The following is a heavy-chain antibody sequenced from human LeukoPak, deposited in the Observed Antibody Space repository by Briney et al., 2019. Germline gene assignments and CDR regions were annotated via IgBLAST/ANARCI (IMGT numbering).Heavy chain of an antibody. CDR3: AKDSSLGGYYFGY. J-gene: IGHJ4*02. CDR1: GFTFNHYG. D-gene: IGHD6-13*01. V-gene: IGHV3-30*18. CDR2: ISYDGSNK. Sequence: PGRSLRLSCAASGFTFNHYGIHWVRQAPGKGLEWVAVISYDGSNKYYADSVKGRFTISRDNSKNTLYLQMNSLRAEDTAVYYCAKDSSLGGYYFGYWGQGTLVTVSS.